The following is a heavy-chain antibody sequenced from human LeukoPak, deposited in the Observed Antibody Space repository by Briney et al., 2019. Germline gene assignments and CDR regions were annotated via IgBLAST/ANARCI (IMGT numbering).Heavy chain of an antibody. J-gene: IGHJ5*02. CDR2: INPSGGST. V-gene: IGHV1-46*01. CDR3: ARGEDTAMVRFFWFDP. CDR1: GYTFTSYY. Sequence: ASVKVSCKASGYTFTSYYMHWVRQAPGQGLEWMGIINPSGGSTSYAQKFQGRVTMTRDMSTSTDYMELSSLRSEDTAVYYCARGEDTAMVRFFWFDPWGQGTLVTVSS. D-gene: IGHD5-18*01.